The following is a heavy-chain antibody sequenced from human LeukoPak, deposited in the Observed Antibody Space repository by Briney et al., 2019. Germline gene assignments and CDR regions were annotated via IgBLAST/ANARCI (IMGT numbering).Heavy chain of an antibody. CDR2: ISDSGGST. Sequence: GGSLRLSCAASGFTFSSYAMNWVRQAPGKGLEWVSAISDSGGSTYYTDSVKGRFTISRDDSKNTLYLQMNSLRAEDTAVYYCAKGASSNWNYAGWFDPWGQGTLVTVSS. J-gene: IGHJ5*02. V-gene: IGHV3-23*01. CDR3: AKGASSNWNYAGWFDP. CDR1: GFTFSSYA. D-gene: IGHD1-7*01.